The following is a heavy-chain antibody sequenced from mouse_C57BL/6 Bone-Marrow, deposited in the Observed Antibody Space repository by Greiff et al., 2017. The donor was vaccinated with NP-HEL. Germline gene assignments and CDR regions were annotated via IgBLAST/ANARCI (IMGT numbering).Heavy chain of an antibody. CDR3: ATVTGRGY. D-gene: IGHD4-1*01. V-gene: IGHV1-72*01. J-gene: IGHJ2*01. CDR2: IAPNSGGT. Sequence: VQLQQPGAELVKPGASVKLSCKASGYTFTSYWMPWVKQRPGRGLEWIGRIAPNSGGTKYNEKFKSKATLTVDKPSSTAYMQLSSLKSEDSAVYYCATVTGRGYWGQGTTLTVSS. CDR1: GYTFTSYW.